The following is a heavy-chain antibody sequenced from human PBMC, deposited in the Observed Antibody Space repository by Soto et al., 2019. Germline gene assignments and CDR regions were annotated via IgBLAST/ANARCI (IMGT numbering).Heavy chain of an antibody. J-gene: IGHJ4*02. CDR2: ITSDGGRT. CDR3: ARVFHDSNGYYYDY. D-gene: IGHD3-22*01. CDR1: GFTFSSYG. V-gene: IGHV3-64*02. Sequence: LSLTCAASGFTFSSYGMHWVRQAPGRGLEYVSAITSDGGRTYYADSVKGRFTISRDNSKNTLYLQMGSLRAEDMAVYYCARVFHDSNGYYYDYWGQGTLVTVSS.